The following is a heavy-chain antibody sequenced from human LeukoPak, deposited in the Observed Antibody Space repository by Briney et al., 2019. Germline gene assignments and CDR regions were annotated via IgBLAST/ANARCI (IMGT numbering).Heavy chain of an antibody. J-gene: IGHJ4*02. CDR2: ISAYNGNT. D-gene: IGHD2-2*01. CDR1: GYTFTSYG. Sequence: ASVKVSCKASGYTFTSYGISWVRQAPGQGLEWMGWISAYNGNTNYAQKLQGRVTMTTDTSTSTAYMGLRSLRSDDTAVYYCARGLPGGSTSCFFDYWGQGTLVTVSS. CDR3: ARGLPGGSTSCFFDY. V-gene: IGHV1-18*04.